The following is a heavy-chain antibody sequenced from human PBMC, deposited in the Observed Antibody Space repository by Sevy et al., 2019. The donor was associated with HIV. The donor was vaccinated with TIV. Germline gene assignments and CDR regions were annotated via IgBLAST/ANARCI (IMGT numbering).Heavy chain of an antibody. V-gene: IGHV3-23*01. D-gene: IGHD3-22*01. CDR1: GFTFSNYA. Sequence: GGSLRLSCAASGFTFSNYAMNWVRQAPGKGLERVSGISGSGGSGTKTNYADSVKGRFTISRDDSKNSLVLQLNSLRAEDTAIYYCARKYDSSGYFDYWRQGTLVTVSS. J-gene: IGHJ4*02. CDR3: ARKYDSSGYFDY. CDR2: ISGSGGSGTKT.